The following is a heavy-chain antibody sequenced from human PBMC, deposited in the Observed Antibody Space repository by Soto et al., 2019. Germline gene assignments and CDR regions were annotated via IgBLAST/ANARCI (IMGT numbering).Heavy chain of an antibody. CDR1: GFTFSNAW. J-gene: IGHJ3*02. V-gene: IGHV3-15*01. Sequence: PGGSLRLSCAASGFTFSNAWMSWVRQAPGKGLEWVGRIKSKTDGGTTDYAAPVKGRFTISRDDSKNTLYLQMNSLKTEDTAVYYCTTGPSDGYAFDIWGQGTMVTVSS. CDR3: TTGPSDGYAFDI. D-gene: IGHD2-2*03. CDR2: IKSKTDGGTT.